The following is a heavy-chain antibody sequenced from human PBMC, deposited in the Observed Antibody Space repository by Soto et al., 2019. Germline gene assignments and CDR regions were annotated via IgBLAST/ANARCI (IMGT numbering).Heavy chain of an antibody. Sequence: SETLSLTCAVYGGSFSGYYWSWIRQPPGKGLEWIGEINHSGSTNYNPSLKSRVTISVDTSKNQFSLKLSSVTAADTAVYYCARAGRILLWFGELSAAYNWFDPWGQGTLVTVSS. D-gene: IGHD3-10*01. V-gene: IGHV4-34*01. CDR2: INHSGST. CDR1: GGSFSGYY. J-gene: IGHJ5*02. CDR3: ARAGRILLWFGELSAAYNWFDP.